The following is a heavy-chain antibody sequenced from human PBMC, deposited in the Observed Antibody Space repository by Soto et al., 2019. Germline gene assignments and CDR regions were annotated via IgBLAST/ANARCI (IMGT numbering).Heavy chain of an antibody. V-gene: IGHV4-4*02. Sequence: SETLSLTCAVSGGSISSSNWWSWVRQPPGRGLEWIGEIYHSGSTNYNPSLKSRVTISVDTSKDQFSLKVTSVTAADTALYYCARQGGYCSSTNCYGYYAMDVWGQGTTVTVSS. CDR3: ARQGGYCSSTNCYGYYAMDV. CDR2: IYHSGST. D-gene: IGHD2-2*01. J-gene: IGHJ6*02. CDR1: GGSISSSNW.